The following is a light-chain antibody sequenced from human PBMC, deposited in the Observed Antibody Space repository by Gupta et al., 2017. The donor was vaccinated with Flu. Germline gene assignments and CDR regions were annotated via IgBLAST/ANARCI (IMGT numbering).Light chain of an antibody. CDR2: GAS. V-gene: IGKV1-39*01. J-gene: IGKJ2*01. CDR3: QQSYSSPYT. Sequence: LSSLSASVGDRVTITCRASQSIGRFLNWYQQKPGEAPKVLINGASSLQSGVPSTFSGSGSGTDFILTISSLQPEDFATYYCQQSYSSPYTFGQGTKLEI. CDR1: QSIGRF.